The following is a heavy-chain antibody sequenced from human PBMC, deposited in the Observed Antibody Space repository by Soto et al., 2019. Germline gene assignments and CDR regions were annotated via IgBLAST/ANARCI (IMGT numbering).Heavy chain of an antibody. Sequence: GGSLRLSCAASGFTFSSYSINWVRQAPGKGLEWVSSISSSSSYIYYADSVKGRFTISRDNAKNSLYLQMNSLRAEDTAVYYCARDMGPSDYYDSSGYYPFDYWGQGTLVTVYS. CDR3: ARDMGPSDYYDSSGYYPFDY. V-gene: IGHV3-21*01. J-gene: IGHJ4*02. CDR1: GFTFSSYS. CDR2: ISSSSSYI. D-gene: IGHD3-22*01.